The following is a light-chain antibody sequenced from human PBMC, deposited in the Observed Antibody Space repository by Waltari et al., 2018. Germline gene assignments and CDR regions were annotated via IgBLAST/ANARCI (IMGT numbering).Light chain of an antibody. CDR2: GAS. Sequence: IVLTQSPGTLSLYPGDRASLSCTASPSLGKNSLAGYQHKPGQTPRLLLYGASSMAAGIPDRLSGGGSGTDLTLTISRLEPEDFVVYYCQQYASSVLYTFGEGTKLEIK. CDR1: PSLGKNS. CDR3: QQYASSVLYT. J-gene: IGKJ2*01. V-gene: IGKV3-20*01.